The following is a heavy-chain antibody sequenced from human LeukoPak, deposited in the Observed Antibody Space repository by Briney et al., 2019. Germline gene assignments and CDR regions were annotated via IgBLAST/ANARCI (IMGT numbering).Heavy chain of an antibody. CDR1: GYSISSGYY. CDR3: ARASGLGDQFDY. CDR2: IYHSGST. D-gene: IGHD3-10*01. V-gene: IGHV4-38-2*02. Sequence: SETLSLTCTVSGYSISSGYYWGWIRQPPGKGLEWIGSIYHSGSTYYNPSLKSRVTISVDRSKNQFSLKLSSVTAADTAVYYCARASGLGDQFDYWGQGTLVTVSS. J-gene: IGHJ4*02.